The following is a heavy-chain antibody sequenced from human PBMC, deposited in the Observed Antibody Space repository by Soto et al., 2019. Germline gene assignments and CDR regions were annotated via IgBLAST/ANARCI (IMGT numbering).Heavy chain of an antibody. CDR2: INHSGST. J-gene: IGHJ4*02. D-gene: IGHD2-15*01. Sequence: SETLSLTCAVYGGSFSGYYWSWIRQPPGKGLEWIGEINHSGSTNYNPSLKSRVTISVDTSKNQFSLKLSSVTAADTAVYYCASPRHYCSGGSCYWSNFDYWGQGPLVTVYS. CDR1: GGSFSGYY. CDR3: ASPRHYCSGGSCYWSNFDY. V-gene: IGHV4-34*01.